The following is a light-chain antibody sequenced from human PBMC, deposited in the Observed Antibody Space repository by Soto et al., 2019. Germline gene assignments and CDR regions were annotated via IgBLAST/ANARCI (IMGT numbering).Light chain of an antibody. Sequence: EIVMTHSPATLSVSPGERATLSCRASQSVSSNLAWYQQRPCQAPRLLIYGASARASSITDRFSGSGSGTEVTHTSSSLQSKDFGVYYCQQDNNCPPYSFGQGTKLEIK. J-gene: IGKJ2*01. CDR3: QQDNNCPPYS. CDR2: GAS. CDR1: QSVSSN. V-gene: IGKV3-15*01.